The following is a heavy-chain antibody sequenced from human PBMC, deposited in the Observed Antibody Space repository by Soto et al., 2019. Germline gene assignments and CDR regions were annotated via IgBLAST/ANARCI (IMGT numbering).Heavy chain of an antibody. Sequence: GGSLRLSCAASGFTFSSYAMSWVRQAPGKGLEWVSAISGSGGSTYYADSVKGRFTISRDNSNNTLYLQMNSLRAEDTAVYYCAKDRTRSWHQEDWFDPWGQGTLVTVSS. D-gene: IGHD1-1*01. CDR1: GFTFSSYA. V-gene: IGHV3-23*01. J-gene: IGHJ5*02. CDR2: ISGSGGST. CDR3: AKDRTRSWHQEDWFDP.